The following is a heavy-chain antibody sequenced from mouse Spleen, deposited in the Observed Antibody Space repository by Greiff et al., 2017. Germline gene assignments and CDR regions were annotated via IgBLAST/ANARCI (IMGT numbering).Heavy chain of an antibody. CDR3: ARMITYFDY. CDR1: GYSITSGYY. V-gene: IGHV3-6*01. Sequence: EVKLQESGPGLVKPSQSLSLTCSVTGYSITSGYYWNWIRQFPGNKLEWMGYISYDGSNNYNPSLKNRISITRDTSKNQFFLKLNSVTTEDTATYYCARMITYFDYWGQGTTLTVSS. D-gene: IGHD2-4*01. J-gene: IGHJ2*01. CDR2: ISYDGSN.